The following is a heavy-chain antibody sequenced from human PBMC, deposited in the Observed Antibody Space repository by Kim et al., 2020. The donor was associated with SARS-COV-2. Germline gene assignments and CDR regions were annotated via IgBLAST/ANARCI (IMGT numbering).Heavy chain of an antibody. J-gene: IGHJ3*02. CDR3: ARYVTMVRGVITDAFDI. D-gene: IGHD3-10*01. V-gene: IGHV4-4*07. CDR1: GGSISSYY. Sequence: SETLSLTCTVSGGSISSYYWSWIRQPAGKGLEWIGRIYTSGSTNYNPSLKSRVTMLVDTSKNQFSLKLSSVTAADTAVYYCARYVTMVRGVITDAFDIWGQGTMVTVSS. CDR2: IYTSGST.